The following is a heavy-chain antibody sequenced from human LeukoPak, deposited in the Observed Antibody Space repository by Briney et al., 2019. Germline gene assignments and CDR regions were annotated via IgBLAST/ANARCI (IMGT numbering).Heavy chain of an antibody. D-gene: IGHD3-9*01. CDR3: ARVEFDWLFY. V-gene: IGHV1-2*02. J-gene: IGHJ4*02. Sequence: ASVKVSCKASGYTFTNYYIHWVRQAPGQGLEWMGWINPNSGGTNYAQKFQGRVTMTRDTSISTAYMELSSLRSEDTAVYYCARVEFDWLFYWGQGTLVTVSS. CDR1: GYTFTNYY. CDR2: INPNSGGT.